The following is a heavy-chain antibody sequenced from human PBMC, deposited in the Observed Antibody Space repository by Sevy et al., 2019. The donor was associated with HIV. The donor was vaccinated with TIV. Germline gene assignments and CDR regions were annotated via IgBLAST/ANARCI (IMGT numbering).Heavy chain of an antibody. CDR1: GFTFSSYW. CDR2: INSDGTST. V-gene: IGHV3-74*01. J-gene: IGHJ4*02. CDR3: ARPSHTAPTGAFDS. D-gene: IGHD7-27*01. Sequence: GGSLRLSCAASGFTFSSYWMHWVRQAPGKGLVWVSRINSDGTSTSYADSVKGRFTISRDNAKNTVFLQVNSLRAEDTATYYGARPSHTAPTGAFDSWGQGTLVTVSS.